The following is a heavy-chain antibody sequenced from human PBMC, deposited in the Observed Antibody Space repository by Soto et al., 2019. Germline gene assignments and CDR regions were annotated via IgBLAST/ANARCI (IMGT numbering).Heavy chain of an antibody. V-gene: IGHV3-30*18. CDR1: GFTFGSYW. D-gene: IGHD3-3*01. CDR2: ISYDGSKK. J-gene: IGHJ4*02. CDR3: AKTADISASDWSPDY. Sequence: PGGSLRLSCAAAGFTFGSYWMSWARQAPGKGLEWVAFISYDGSKKYYADSVMGRFTISRDNSKNTLYLQMNSLRAEDTAVYYCAKTADISASDWSPDYWGRGTQVTVSS.